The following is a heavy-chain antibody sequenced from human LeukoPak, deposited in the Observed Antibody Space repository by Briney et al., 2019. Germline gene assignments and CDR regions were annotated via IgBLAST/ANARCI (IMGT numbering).Heavy chain of an antibody. J-gene: IGHJ4*02. CDR1: GFIFRNYG. Sequence: QPGGSLRLSCAASGFIFRNYGMYWVRQAPGKGLEWVAVIWHDGSAEFYADSVKGRFSISRDDSKNTVYLQMNSLRVEDTALCYCARDSRGGWSGYFDLWGQGIVVTVSS. V-gene: IGHV3-33*07. CDR3: ARDSRGGWSGYFDL. D-gene: IGHD6-19*01. CDR2: IWHDGSAE.